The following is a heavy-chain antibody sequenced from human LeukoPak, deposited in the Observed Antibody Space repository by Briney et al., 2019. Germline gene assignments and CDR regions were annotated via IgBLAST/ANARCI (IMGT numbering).Heavy chain of an antibody. CDR1: GGSISSGSFY. D-gene: IGHD1-14*01. J-gene: IGHJ4*02. Sequence: PSETLSLTCTVSGGSISSGSFYWGWIRQPAGKGLEWIGRVFTSGSTNYNPSLKSRVAISLDTSKNQFSLELTSVTAADTAVYYCSRTPYGRRDEWNHTDYWGPGTLVTVSS. CDR2: VFTSGST. CDR3: SRTPYGRRDEWNHTDY. V-gene: IGHV4-61*02.